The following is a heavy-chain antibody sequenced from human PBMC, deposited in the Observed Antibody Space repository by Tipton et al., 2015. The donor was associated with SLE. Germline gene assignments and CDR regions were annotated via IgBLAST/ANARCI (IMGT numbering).Heavy chain of an antibody. CDR1: GYSISSGYY. CDR2: IYHSGST. J-gene: IGHJ4*02. CDR3: AAEYYSSSWIHPIDF. D-gene: IGHD6-6*01. V-gene: IGHV4-38-2*01. Sequence: TLSLTCAVSGYSISSGYYWGWIRQPPGKGLEWIGSIYHSGSTYYNPSLKSRVTISVDTSKNQFSLKLSSVTAAGTAVYYCAAEYYSSSWIHPIDFWGQGMLVTVSS.